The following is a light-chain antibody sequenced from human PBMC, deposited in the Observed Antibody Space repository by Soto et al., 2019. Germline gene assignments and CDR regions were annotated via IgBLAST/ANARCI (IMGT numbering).Light chain of an antibody. CDR3: SSYTSSSTFYV. CDR1: SSDVGGSNY. J-gene: IGLJ1*01. V-gene: IGLV2-14*01. Sequence: QSVLTQPASVSGSPGQSITISCTGTSSDVGGSNYASWYQQHPGKAPKLMIYEVSHRPSGVSNRFSGSQSGNTASLTISGLQAEDEADYYCSSYTSSSTFYVFGTGTKVTVL. CDR2: EVS.